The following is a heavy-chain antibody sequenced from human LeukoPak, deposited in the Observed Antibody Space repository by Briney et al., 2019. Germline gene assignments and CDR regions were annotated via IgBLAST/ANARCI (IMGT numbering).Heavy chain of an antibody. Sequence: GGSLRLSCAASEFTFSSYALTWVRQAPGKGLEWVSGISGSGGSTYYADSVKGRFTISRDNSKNTLYLQMNSLRAEDTAIYYCAKAPITMVRGAPDYWGQGALVTVSS. CDR2: ISGSGGST. CDR3: AKAPITMVRGAPDY. CDR1: EFTFSSYA. V-gene: IGHV3-23*01. J-gene: IGHJ4*02. D-gene: IGHD3-10*01.